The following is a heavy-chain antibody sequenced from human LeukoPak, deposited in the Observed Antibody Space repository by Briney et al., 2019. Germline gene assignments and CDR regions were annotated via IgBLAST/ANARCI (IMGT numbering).Heavy chain of an antibody. CDR3: AKELGGYYDNLTGYYVGYNWFDP. CDR1: GFTFSSYW. Sequence: GGSLRLSCVASGFTFSSYWMSWVRQAPGKGLEWVANIKQDGSEKFYVDSVKGRFTISRDNAKNSLYLQMNSLRAEDTAVYYSAKELGGYYDNLTGYYVGYNWFDPWGQGTLVTVSS. D-gene: IGHD3-9*01. J-gene: IGHJ5*02. V-gene: IGHV3-7*04. CDR2: IKQDGSEK.